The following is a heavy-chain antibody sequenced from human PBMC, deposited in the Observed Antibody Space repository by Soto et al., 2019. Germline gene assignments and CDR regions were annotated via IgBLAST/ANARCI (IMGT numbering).Heavy chain of an antibody. D-gene: IGHD3-16*02. V-gene: IGHV1-69*13. J-gene: IGHJ6*02. CDR1: GGTFSSYA. Sequence: ASVKVSCKASGGTFSSYAISWVRQAPGQGLEWMGWIIPIFGTANYAQKFQGRVTITADESTSTAYMELSSLRSEDTAVYYCASKHPMITFGGVIVAPDYYYYGMDVWGQGTTVTVSS. CDR3: ASKHPMITFGGVIVAPDYYYYGMDV. CDR2: IIPIFGTA.